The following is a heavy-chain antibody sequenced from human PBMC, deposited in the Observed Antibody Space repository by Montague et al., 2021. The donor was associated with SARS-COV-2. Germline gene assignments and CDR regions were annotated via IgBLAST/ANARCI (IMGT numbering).Heavy chain of an antibody. CDR3: ARLGAITLVRGITKADFSNYGMDV. CDR1: SGSFRGYY. V-gene: IGHV4-34*01. J-gene: IGHJ6*02. Sequence: SETLSLTCAVSSGSFRGYYWSWIRQPPGKGLEWIGEINHSGGTTYNPSLESRVSISVDTSNEQFSLKVTSVTAADTAVYYCARLGAITLVRGITKADFSNYGMDVWGQGTTVTVSS. CDR2: INHSGGT. D-gene: IGHD3-10*01.